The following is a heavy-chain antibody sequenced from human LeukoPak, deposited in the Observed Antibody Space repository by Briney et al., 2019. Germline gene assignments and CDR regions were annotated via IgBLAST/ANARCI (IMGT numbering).Heavy chain of an antibody. CDR1: GNYW. V-gene: IGHV3-74*01. D-gene: IGHD4-17*01. CDR3: AKADSYGDYDY. Sequence: PGGSLRLSCAASGNYWMHWVRQVPGKGLVWVSHINSDGSWTSYADSVKGRFTISKDNAKNTVYLQMNSLRAEDTAVYYCAKADSYGDYDYWGQGTLVTVSS. CDR2: INSDGSWT. J-gene: IGHJ4*02.